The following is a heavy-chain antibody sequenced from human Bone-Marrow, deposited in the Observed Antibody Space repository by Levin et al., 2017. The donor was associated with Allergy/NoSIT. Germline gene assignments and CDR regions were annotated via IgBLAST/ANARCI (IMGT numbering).Heavy chain of an antibody. J-gene: IGHJ3*02. CDR1: GGTFSSYA. Sequence: SVKVSCKASGGTFSSYAISWVRQAPGQGLEWLGGIIPIFGTANYTQKFQGRVTITADESTSTAYMELSSLRSEDTAVYYCAREGRIVATIRGDAFDIWGQGTMVTVSS. D-gene: IGHD5-12*01. CDR2: IIPIFGTA. V-gene: IGHV1-69*13. CDR3: AREGRIVATIRGDAFDI.